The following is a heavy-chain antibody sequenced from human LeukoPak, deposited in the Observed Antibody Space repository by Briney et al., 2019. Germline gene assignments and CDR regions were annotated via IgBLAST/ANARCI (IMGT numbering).Heavy chain of an antibody. CDR3: ARAKWFGESLDY. Sequence: PGGSLRLSCAASGFTFSRYSIRWVRQAPGKGLEWVAVKSYDGSNKYYADSVKGRFTISRDNSKNTLYLQMNSLRPEDTAVFYCARAKWFGESLDYWGQGTLVTVSS. J-gene: IGHJ4*02. V-gene: IGHV3-30-3*01. CDR1: GFTFSRYS. CDR2: KSYDGSNK. D-gene: IGHD3-10*01.